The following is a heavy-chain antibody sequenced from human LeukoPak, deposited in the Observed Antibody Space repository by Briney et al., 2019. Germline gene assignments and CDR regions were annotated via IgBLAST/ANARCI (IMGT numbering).Heavy chain of an antibody. CDR1: GGSISSYY. V-gene: IGHV4-59*01. J-gene: IGHJ6*02. Sequence: SETLSLTCTVSGGSISSYYWSWIRQPPGKGLEWIGYIYYSGSTSYNPSLKSRVTISVDTSKNQSSLKLSSVTAADTAVYYCARERKDYEGYYGMDVWGQGTTVTVSS. CDR3: ARERKDYEGYYGMDV. D-gene: IGHD4-17*01. CDR2: IYYSGST.